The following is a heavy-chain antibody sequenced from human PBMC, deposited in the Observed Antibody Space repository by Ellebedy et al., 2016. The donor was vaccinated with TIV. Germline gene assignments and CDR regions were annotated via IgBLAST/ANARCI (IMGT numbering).Heavy chain of an antibody. D-gene: IGHD4-17*01. CDR2: ISRSGTYI. J-gene: IGHJ4*02. Sequence: PGGSLRLSCAASGFTFSSYSMNWFRQAPGKGLEWVSCISRSGTYIYYAASLKDRFTISSDSAKNSLYLQMNSLRAEETAVYYCARGSGDLPFDYWGQGTLVTVSS. CDR3: ARGSGDLPFDY. CDR1: GFTFSSYS. V-gene: IGHV3-21*01.